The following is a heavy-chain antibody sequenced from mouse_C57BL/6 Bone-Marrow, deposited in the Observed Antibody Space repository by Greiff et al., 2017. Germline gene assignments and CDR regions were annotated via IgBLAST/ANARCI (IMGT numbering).Heavy chain of an antibody. V-gene: IGHV14-4*01. Sequence: EVKLMESGAELVRPGASVKLSCTASGFNIKDDYMHWVKQRPEQGLEWIGWIDPENGDNEYASKFQGKATITADTSSNTAYLQISSLTSEDTAVYYCTTYTPDGYPYWYVDVWGTGTTVTVSS. J-gene: IGHJ1*03. CDR3: TTYTPDGYPYWYVDV. CDR2: IDPENGDN. CDR1: GFNIKDDY. D-gene: IGHD2-3*01.